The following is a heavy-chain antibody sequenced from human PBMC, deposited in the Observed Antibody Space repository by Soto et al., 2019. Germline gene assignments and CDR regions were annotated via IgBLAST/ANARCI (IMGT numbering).Heavy chain of an antibody. Sequence: KTSETLSLTCVVSCGSISGRNWWSWVRQAPGKGLEWIGEVFHSGDTTYTPSLRSRVTISVDKSKNQFSLKLNSVTAADTAVYYCARLIYDSRLNYFYFDFWGQGALVTVSS. V-gene: IGHV4-4*02. CDR3: ARLIYDSRLNYFYFDF. CDR1: CGSISGRNW. J-gene: IGHJ4*02. CDR2: VFHSGDT. D-gene: IGHD3-22*01.